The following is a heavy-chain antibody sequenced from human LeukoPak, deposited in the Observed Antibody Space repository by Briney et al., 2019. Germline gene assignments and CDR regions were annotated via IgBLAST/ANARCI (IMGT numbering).Heavy chain of an antibody. CDR2: IRYDGSNK. CDR1: GFTFSSYG. CDR3: AKDPGIAAAGSPGY. J-gene: IGHJ4*02. Sequence: PGGSLRLSCAASGFTFSSYGMHWVRQAPGKGLEWVAFIRYDGSNKYYADSVKGRFTISRDNSKNTLYLQMNSLRAEDTAVYYCAKDPGIAAAGSPGYRGQGTLVTVSS. V-gene: IGHV3-30*02. D-gene: IGHD6-13*01.